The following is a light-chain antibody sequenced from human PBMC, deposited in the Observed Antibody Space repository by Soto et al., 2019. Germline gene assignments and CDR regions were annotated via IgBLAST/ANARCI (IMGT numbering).Light chain of an antibody. J-gene: IGLJ1*01. CDR1: SSDVGGYNY. Sequence: QSALTQPRSVSGSHGQSVTISCTGTSSDVGGYNYVSWFQQHPGNTPKVMIYDVSKRPSGVPDRFSGSKSGNTASLTISGLQAEDEADYYCCSYAGSPYVFGTGTKVTVL. V-gene: IGLV2-11*01. CDR3: CSYAGSPYV. CDR2: DVS.